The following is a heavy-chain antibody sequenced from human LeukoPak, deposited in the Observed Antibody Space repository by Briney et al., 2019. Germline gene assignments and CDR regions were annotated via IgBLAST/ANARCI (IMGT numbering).Heavy chain of an antibody. J-gene: IGHJ3*02. V-gene: IGHV1-69*05. CDR2: ITPIFGTA. CDR3: ARERLGELLGGGGAFDI. D-gene: IGHD1-26*01. CDR1: GGTFSSYA. Sequence: SVKVSCKASGGTFSSYAISWVRQAPGQGLEWMGGITPIFGTANYAQKFQGRVTITTDESTSTAYMELSSLRSEDTAVYYCARERLGELLGGGGAFDIWGQGTMVTVSS.